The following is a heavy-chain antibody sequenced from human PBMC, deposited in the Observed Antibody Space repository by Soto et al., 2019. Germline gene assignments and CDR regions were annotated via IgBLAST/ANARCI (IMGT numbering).Heavy chain of an antibody. CDR1: GGSFGTYY. Sequence: PSETLSLTCVVHGGSFGTYYWTWIRQPPEKGMEWIGEINQSGGTDSNPSLKSRVTISVDTSTIQFSLHLTSVTAADTAVYYCARGGGLRAGMYFWGQGISGTVSS. V-gene: IGHV4-34*01. D-gene: IGHD2-15*01. CDR2: INQSGGT. J-gene: IGHJ6*02. CDR3: ARGGGLRAGMYF.